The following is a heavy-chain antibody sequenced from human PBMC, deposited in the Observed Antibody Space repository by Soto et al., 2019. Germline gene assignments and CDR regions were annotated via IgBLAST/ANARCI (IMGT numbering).Heavy chain of an antibody. CDR1: GGTFSSYA. Sequence: ASVKVSCKASGGTFSSYAISWVRQAPGQGLEWMGGIIPIFGTANYAQKFQGRVTITADESTSTAYMELSSLRSEDTAVYYCATYDSSGYLNYWGQGTLVTVYS. D-gene: IGHD3-22*01. J-gene: IGHJ4*02. CDR2: IIPIFGTA. V-gene: IGHV1-69*13. CDR3: ATYDSSGYLNY.